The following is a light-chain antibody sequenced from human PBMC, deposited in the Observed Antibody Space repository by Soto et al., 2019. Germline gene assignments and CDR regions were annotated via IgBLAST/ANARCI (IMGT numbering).Light chain of an antibody. CDR2: EVS. Sequence: QSVLTQPASVSGSPGQSIAISCTGTSSDIGTFNYVSWYQQHPGKAPKLMIHEVSNRPSGVSDRFSDSKSGNTASLTISGLQADDEADYYCSSHTTDNTRVFGTGTKVTVL. J-gene: IGLJ1*01. V-gene: IGLV2-14*01. CDR1: SSDIGTFNY. CDR3: SSHTTDNTRV.